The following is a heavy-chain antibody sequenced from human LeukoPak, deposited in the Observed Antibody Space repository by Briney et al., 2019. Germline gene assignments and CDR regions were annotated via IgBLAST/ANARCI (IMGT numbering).Heavy chain of an antibody. CDR1: GYTFTSYG. V-gene: IGHV1-18*01. D-gene: IGHD3-22*01. Sequence: ASVKVSCKATGYTFTSYGISWVRQAPGQGLEWMGWISAYNGNTNYAQKLQGRVTMTTDTSTSTAYMELRSLRSDDTAVYYCARDLEYYDSSGYENFDYWGQGTLVTVSS. CDR2: ISAYNGNT. J-gene: IGHJ4*02. CDR3: ARDLEYYDSSGYENFDY.